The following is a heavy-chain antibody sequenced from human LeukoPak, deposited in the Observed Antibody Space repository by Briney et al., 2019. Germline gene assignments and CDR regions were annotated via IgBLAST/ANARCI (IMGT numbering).Heavy chain of an antibody. V-gene: IGHV1-69*04. CDR2: IIPILGIA. CDR1: VGTLSSYA. Sequence: SVRVSCRASVGTLSSYAISGVPRAPGQGLECRRRIIPILGIANYAQKFQRRVTITADNSTSTAYMEVSSLRSEDTAVYYCARDKGAYCSGGSCYSRSDAFDIWGQGTMVTVS. CDR3: ARDKGAYCSGGSCYSRSDAFDI. D-gene: IGHD2-15*01. J-gene: IGHJ3*02.